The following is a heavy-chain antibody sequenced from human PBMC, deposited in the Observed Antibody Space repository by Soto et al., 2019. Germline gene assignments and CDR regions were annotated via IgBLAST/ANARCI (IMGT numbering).Heavy chain of an antibody. J-gene: IGHJ4*02. CDR1: GFTFSSYG. Sequence: VGSLRLSCAASGFTFSSYGVHWVRQAPGKGLEWVAVISYDGSNKYYADSVKGRFTISRDNSKNTLYLQMNSLRAEDTAVYYCAKDKDYYDPSFDYWGQGTLVTVSS. CDR2: ISYDGSNK. D-gene: IGHD3-22*01. CDR3: AKDKDYYDPSFDY. V-gene: IGHV3-30*18.